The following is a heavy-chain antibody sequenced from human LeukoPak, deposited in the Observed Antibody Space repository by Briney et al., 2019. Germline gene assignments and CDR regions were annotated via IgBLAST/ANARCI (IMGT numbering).Heavy chain of an antibody. J-gene: IGHJ4*02. V-gene: IGHV4-38-2*01. CDR1: GYSISSGYY. CDR3: AGDSSGYYYGY. Sequence: PSETLSLTCAVFGYSISSGYYWGWIRQPPGKGLEWIGSIYHSGSTYYNPSLKSRVTISVDTSRNQFSLKLSSVTAADTAVYYCAGDSSGYYYGYWGQGTLVTVSS. D-gene: IGHD3-22*01. CDR2: IYHSGST.